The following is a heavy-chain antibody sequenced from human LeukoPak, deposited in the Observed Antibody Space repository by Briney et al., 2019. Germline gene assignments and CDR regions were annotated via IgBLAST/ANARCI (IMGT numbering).Heavy chain of an antibody. Sequence: QPGGSLRLSCAASGVTFSTYGMHWVRQAPGKGLEWVAFIRYDGSNKYYADSVKGRFTISRDNSKNTLYLQMNSLRAEDTAVYYCAKDPSDSSGYYYVSYYFDYWGQGTLVTVSS. CDR3: AKDPSDSSGYYYVSYYFDY. D-gene: IGHD3-22*01. CDR2: IRYDGSNK. CDR1: GVTFSTYG. J-gene: IGHJ4*02. V-gene: IGHV3-30*02.